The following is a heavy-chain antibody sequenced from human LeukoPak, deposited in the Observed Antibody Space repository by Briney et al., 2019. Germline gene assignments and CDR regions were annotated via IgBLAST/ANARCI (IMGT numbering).Heavy chain of an antibody. D-gene: IGHD4-17*01. J-gene: IGHJ6*03. CDR3: AREAAYYGDWYYYYMDV. CDR2: IYTSGST. V-gene: IGHV4-4*07. Sequence: SSETLSLTCTVSGYSISSYYWSWIRQPAGKGLEWIGRIYTSGSTNYNPSLKSRVTMSVDTSKNQFSLKLSSVTAADTAVYYCAREAAYYGDWYYYYMDVWGKGTTVTISS. CDR1: GYSISSYY.